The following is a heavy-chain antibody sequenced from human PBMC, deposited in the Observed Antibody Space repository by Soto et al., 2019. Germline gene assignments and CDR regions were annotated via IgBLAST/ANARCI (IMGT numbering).Heavy chain of an antibody. V-gene: IGHV4-39*01. CDR2: IYFRGNT. J-gene: IGHJ4*02. D-gene: IGHD3-16*01. CDR3: ARLGGLATISYYFDF. CDR1: GDSINSDKYY. Sequence: PSETLSLTCSVSGDSINSDKYYWGWIRQPPGKGLEWIGSIYFRGNTYYNPSLQTRVTISLDKSKSQFSLKLNSVTAADSAVYFCARLGGLATISYYFDFWGRGALVTVSS.